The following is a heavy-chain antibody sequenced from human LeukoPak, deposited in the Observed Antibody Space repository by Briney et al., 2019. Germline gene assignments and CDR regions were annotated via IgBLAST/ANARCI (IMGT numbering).Heavy chain of an antibody. CDR3: ARLGPDGYNDAFDY. Sequence: GGSLRLSCAASGFTFSSYSMNWVRQAPGKGLEWVSSISSSSSYIYYADSVKGRFTISRDNAENSLYLQMNSLRAEDTAVYYCARLGPDGYNDAFDYWGQGTLVTVSS. CDR1: GFTFSSYS. J-gene: IGHJ4*02. D-gene: IGHD5-24*01. V-gene: IGHV3-21*01. CDR2: ISSSSSYI.